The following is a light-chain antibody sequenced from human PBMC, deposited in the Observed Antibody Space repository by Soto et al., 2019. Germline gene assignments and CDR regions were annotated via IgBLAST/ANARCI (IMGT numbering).Light chain of an antibody. V-gene: IGKV1-27*01. J-gene: IGKJ1*01. CDR3: QKYDSAPWT. CDR1: QAISNY. Sequence: DIQMTQSPSSLSASVGDRVTVTCRASQAISNYLAWYQHKPGKVPKLLIYAGSTLQSGVPSRFSGSGSGTDFTLTISSLQAEDVATYYCQKYDSAPWTFGQGTKVEVK. CDR2: AGS.